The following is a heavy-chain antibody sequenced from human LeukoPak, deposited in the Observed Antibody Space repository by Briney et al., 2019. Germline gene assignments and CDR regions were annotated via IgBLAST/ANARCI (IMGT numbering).Heavy chain of an antibody. CDR3: ARDQGVTDPPPYGLDV. Sequence: SVKVSCKASGSTFSNYGITWVRQAPGQGLEWMGRIIPILVVALYAQKFQGRVTITADKSTSTAYMELSTLRPEDTAVYYCARDQGVTDPPPYGLDVWGQGTTVTVSS. D-gene: IGHD2-21*02. CDR1: GSTFSNYG. CDR2: IIPILVVA. V-gene: IGHV1-69*04. J-gene: IGHJ6*02.